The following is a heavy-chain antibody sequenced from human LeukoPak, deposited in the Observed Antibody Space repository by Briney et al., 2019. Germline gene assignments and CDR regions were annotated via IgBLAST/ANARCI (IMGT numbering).Heavy chain of an antibody. D-gene: IGHD1-26*01. CDR1: GGSFSGYY. CDR2: INHSGST. Sequence: SETLSLTCAVYGGSFSGYYWSWIRQPPGKGLEWIGEINHSGSTNYNPSLKSRVTISVDTSKNQFSLKLSSVTAADTAVYYCARDLHLSGSYYDWGQGTLVTVSS. V-gene: IGHV4-34*01. J-gene: IGHJ4*02. CDR3: ARDLHLSGSYYD.